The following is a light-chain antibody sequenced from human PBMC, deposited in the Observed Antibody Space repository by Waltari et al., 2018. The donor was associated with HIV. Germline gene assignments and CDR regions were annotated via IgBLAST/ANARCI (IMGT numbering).Light chain of an antibody. CDR3: QAWGSTTSGV. Sequence: SYEVTQPPSVAVSPGHTASITCYGYELGDKYTCWYQQKPGQSPLLVIYQDDKRPSGIPARFSASSSGHTATLTISGTLPMDEADYYCQAWGSTTSGVFGRGTKLTVL. V-gene: IGLV3-1*01. J-gene: IGLJ2*01. CDR2: QDD. CDR1: ELGDKY.